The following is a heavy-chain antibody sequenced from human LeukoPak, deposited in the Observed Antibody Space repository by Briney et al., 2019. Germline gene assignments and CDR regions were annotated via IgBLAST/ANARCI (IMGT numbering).Heavy chain of an antibody. CDR2: ISSSSYI. V-gene: IGHV3-21*01. CDR1: GFTFSSHT. J-gene: IGHJ4*02. Sequence: GGSLRLSCAASGFTFSSHTMSWVRQAPGKGLEWVSSISSSSYIYYADSVKGRFTISRDNAKNSLYLQMNSLRAEDTAVYYCARDGGSGSTYYWGQGTLVTVSS. CDR3: ARDGGSGSTYY. D-gene: IGHD3-10*01.